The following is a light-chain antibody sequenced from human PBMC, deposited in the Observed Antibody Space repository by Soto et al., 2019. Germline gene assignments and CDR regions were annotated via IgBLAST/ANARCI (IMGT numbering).Light chain of an antibody. Sequence: IRIYQSASSVPASTGDRVTITCRASQGISSYLAWYQQKPGKAPKRLIYAASTLQSGVPARFSGSGSGTDFTLTISWVQSEDFATYYCLQYYSYPLTFGQGTKVDI. V-gene: IGKV1-8*01. CDR2: AAS. CDR1: QGISSY. CDR3: LQYYSYPLT. J-gene: IGKJ1*01.